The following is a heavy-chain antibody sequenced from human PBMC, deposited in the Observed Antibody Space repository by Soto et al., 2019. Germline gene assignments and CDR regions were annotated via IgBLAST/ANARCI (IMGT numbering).Heavy chain of an antibody. V-gene: IGHV3-23*01. Sequence: EVQLLESGGGLVQPGGSLRLSCAASGFPFSNYAMSWVRQAPGKGLEWVAGLSGSGSSAYYADSWKGRFTISRDNSTNSVYLKKNRLGAEDRAFYYCAKNKKYRGTGGLFDPWGQGTRVTVPS. CDR2: LSGSGSSA. CDR1: GFPFSNYA. CDR3: AKNKKYRGTGGLFDP. J-gene: IGHJ5*02. D-gene: IGHD2-8*02.